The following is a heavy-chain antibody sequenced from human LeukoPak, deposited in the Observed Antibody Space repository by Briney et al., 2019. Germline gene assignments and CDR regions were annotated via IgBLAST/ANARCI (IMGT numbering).Heavy chain of an antibody. CDR1: GVSIGRYY. Sequence: PSETLSLTCTVSGVSIGRYYWSWIRQPAGKGLEWIGRVFTTGSTTFNPSLKSRVTMSVDTSKNQFSLKLTSMAAADTAMYYCARALTTADFDYWGQGTLVTVSS. CDR3: ARALTTADFDY. CDR2: VFTTGST. V-gene: IGHV4-4*07. J-gene: IGHJ4*02. D-gene: IGHD4-17*01.